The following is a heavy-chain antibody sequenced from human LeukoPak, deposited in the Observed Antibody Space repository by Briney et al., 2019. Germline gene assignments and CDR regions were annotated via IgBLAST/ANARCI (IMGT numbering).Heavy chain of an antibody. V-gene: IGHV4-30-4*01. Sequence: SSETLSLTCTVSGGSISSGDYYWSWIRQPPGKGLEWIGYIYYSGSTYYNPSLKSRVTISVDTSKNQFSLKLSSVTAADTAVYYCARGKCGGDGYSPSTLHYYGMDVWGQGTTVTVSS. J-gene: IGHJ6*02. D-gene: IGHD2-21*02. CDR2: IYYSGST. CDR1: GGSISSGDYY. CDR3: ARGKCGGDGYSPSTLHYYGMDV.